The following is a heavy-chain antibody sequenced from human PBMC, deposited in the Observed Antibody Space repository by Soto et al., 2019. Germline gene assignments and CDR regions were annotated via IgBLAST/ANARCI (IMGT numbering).Heavy chain of an antibody. CDR1: GGSFSGYY. CDR2: INHSGST. CDR3: ARGRPYYYGMDV. J-gene: IGHJ6*02. Sequence: SETLSLTCAVYGGSFSGYYWSWIRQPPGKGLEWIGEINHSGSTNYNPSLKSRVTISVDTSKNQFSLKLSSVTAADTAVYYCARGRPYYYGMDVWGQGTTVTVSS. V-gene: IGHV4-34*01.